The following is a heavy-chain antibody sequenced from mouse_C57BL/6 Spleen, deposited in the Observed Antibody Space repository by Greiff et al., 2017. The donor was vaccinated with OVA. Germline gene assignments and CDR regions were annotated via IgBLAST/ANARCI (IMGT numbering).Heavy chain of an antibody. D-gene: IGHD2-1*01. CDR2: INYDGSST. V-gene: IGHV5-16*01. Sequence: EVKVEESEGGLVQPGSSMKLSCTASGFTFSDYYMAWVRQVPEKGLEWVANINYDGSSTYYLDSLKSRFIISRDNAKNILYLQMSSLKSEDTATYYCARGNYYGNYGLDYWGQGTTLTVSS. J-gene: IGHJ2*01. CDR1: GFTFSDYY. CDR3: ARGNYYGNYGLDY.